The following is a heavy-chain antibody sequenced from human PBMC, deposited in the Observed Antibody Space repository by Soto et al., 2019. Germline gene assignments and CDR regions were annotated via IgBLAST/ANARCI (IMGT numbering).Heavy chain of an antibody. CDR2: IYYSGST. V-gene: IGHV4-31*03. CDR3: ARGARITTY. CDR1: GGSISTGGYY. Sequence: SETLSLTCTVSGGSISTGGYYWNWIRQHPGKGLEWIGYIYYSGSTYYNPSLKSRVTISVDTSKNQFSLKLSSVTAADTAVYYCARGARITTYWGQGTLVTVSS. J-gene: IGHJ4*02. D-gene: IGHD3-3*01.